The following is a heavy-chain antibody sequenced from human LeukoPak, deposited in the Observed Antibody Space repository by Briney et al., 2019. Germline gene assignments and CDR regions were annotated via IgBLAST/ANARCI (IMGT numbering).Heavy chain of an antibody. CDR1: GFAFSSYG. V-gene: IGHV3-30*02. Sequence: GGSLRLSCAASGFAFSSYGMHWVRQAPGKGLEWVAFIRYDGSNKYYADSVKGRFTISRDNSKNTLYLQMNSLRAEDTAVYYCARASFIGAAGLFDYWGQGTLVTVSS. CDR3: ARASFIGAAGLFDY. D-gene: IGHD6-13*01. CDR2: IRYDGSNK. J-gene: IGHJ4*02.